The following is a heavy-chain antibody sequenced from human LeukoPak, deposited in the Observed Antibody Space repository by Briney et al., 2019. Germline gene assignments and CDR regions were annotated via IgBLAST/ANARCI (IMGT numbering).Heavy chain of an antibody. V-gene: IGHV3-30*02. J-gene: IGHJ6*03. D-gene: IGHD2-15*01. CDR1: GFTFSSYG. CDR3: ANLGYCSGGSCSMFDSYYYYMDV. CDR2: IRYDGSNK. Sequence: PGGSLRLSCAASGFTFSSYGMHWVRQAPGKGLEWVAFIRYDGSNKYYADSVKGRFTISRDNSKNTLYLQMNSLRAEDTAVYYCANLGYCSGGSCSMFDSYYYYMDVWGKGTTVTISS.